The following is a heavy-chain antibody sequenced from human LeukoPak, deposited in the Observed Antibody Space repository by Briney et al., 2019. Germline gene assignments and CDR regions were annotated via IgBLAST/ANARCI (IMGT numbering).Heavy chain of an antibody. CDR2: ISSSSSYI. V-gene: IGHV3-21*01. D-gene: IGHD6-13*01. J-gene: IGHJ4*02. Sequence: GGSLRLSCAASGSTFSSYSMNWVRQAPGKGLEWVSSISSSSSYIYYADSVKGRFTISRDNAKNSLYLQMNSLRAEDTAVYYCARGLVGGRHPIAAAGKGFWGQGTLVTVSS. CDR1: GSTFSSYS. CDR3: ARGLVGGRHPIAAAGKGF.